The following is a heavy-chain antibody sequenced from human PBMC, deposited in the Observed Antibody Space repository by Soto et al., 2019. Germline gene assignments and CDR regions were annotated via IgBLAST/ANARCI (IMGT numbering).Heavy chain of an antibody. D-gene: IGHD2-8*02. Sequence: QVRLQEWGPGLVKPSQTLSLKCSVSGGSITTGGRYWSWIRQLPGKALEWIGDIYYSGNTYYNASLKSRVTISVEAAKNQFSLKLSSVTAADTAVYYCAQALVFTGGYCFDIWGQGRLVTVSS. CDR3: AQALVFTGGYCFDI. J-gene: IGHJ3*02. CDR2: IYYSGNT. CDR1: GGSITTGGRY. V-gene: IGHV4-31*02.